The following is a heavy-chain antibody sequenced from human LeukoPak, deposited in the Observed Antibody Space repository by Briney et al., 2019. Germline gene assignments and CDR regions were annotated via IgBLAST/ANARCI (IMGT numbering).Heavy chain of an antibody. CDR2: ISGSGGST. CDR3: AKMYHLLNYYYYYYMDV. Sequence: PGGSVRLSCAASQFTFNNFAMSWVRQAPGKGLEWVSAISGSGGSTYYADSVKGRFTISRDKSKNTLYLQMNSLRAEDTAVYYCAKMYHLLNYYYYYYMDVWGKGTTVTVSS. J-gene: IGHJ6*03. V-gene: IGHV3-23*01. CDR1: QFTFNNFA. D-gene: IGHD2-2*01.